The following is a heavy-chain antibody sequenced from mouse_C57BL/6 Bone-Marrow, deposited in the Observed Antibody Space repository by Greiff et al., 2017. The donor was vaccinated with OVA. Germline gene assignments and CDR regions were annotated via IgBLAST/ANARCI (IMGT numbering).Heavy chain of an antibody. CDR2: IYPGDGDT. V-gene: IGHV1-82*01. CDR1: GYAFSSSW. CDR3: ARRWYFDY. J-gene: IGHJ2*01. Sequence: LQESGPELVKPGASVKISCKASGYAFSSSWMNWVKQRPGKGLEWIGRIYPGDGDTNYNGKFKGKATLTADKSSSTAYMQLSSLTSEDSAVYFCARRWYFDYWGQGTTLTVSS. D-gene: IGHD1-1*02.